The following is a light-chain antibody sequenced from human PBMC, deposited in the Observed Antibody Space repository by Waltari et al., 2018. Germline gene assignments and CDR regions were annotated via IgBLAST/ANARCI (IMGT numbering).Light chain of an antibody. CDR2: DVS. CDR1: SSDVGGYNY. Sequence: QSALTQPRSVSGSPGQSVTISCTGTSSDVGGYNYVSWYQQHPGKAPKLMIYDVSKRPSGVPYRFSGSKSGNTASLTISGLQAEDEADYYGCSYAGSSWVFGGGTKLTVL. J-gene: IGLJ3*02. V-gene: IGLV2-11*01. CDR3: CSYAGSSWV.